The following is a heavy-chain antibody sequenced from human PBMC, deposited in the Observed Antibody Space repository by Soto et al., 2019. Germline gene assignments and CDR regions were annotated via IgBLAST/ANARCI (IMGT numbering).Heavy chain of an antibody. J-gene: IGHJ4*02. V-gene: IGHV1-3*01. CDR3: ARAAGSFDY. Sequence: QVQLVQSGAEVKKPGASVKVSCKASGYTFSNFAMHWVRQAPGQMLEWMGWINAGNWNTKYSPKFQGRVTITRDTSASTDYMEMSSLRSEDTAVYYCARAAGSFDYWGQGTLVTVSS. CDR1: GYTFSNFA. D-gene: IGHD3-10*01. CDR2: INAGNWNT.